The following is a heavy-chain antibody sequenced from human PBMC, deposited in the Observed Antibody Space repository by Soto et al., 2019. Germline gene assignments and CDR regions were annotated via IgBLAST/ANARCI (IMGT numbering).Heavy chain of an antibody. CDR1: GFTFSSYA. D-gene: IGHD3-22*01. J-gene: IGHJ4*02. CDR3: AKGMVYYYVSSGYFAY. Sequence: GGSLRLSCAASGFTFSSYAMSWVRQAPGKGLEWVSAISGSGGSTYYADSVKGRFTISRDNSKNTLYLQMNSLRAEDTAVYYCAKGMVYYYVSSGYFAYWGQGTLVTVSS. CDR2: ISGSGGST. V-gene: IGHV3-23*01.